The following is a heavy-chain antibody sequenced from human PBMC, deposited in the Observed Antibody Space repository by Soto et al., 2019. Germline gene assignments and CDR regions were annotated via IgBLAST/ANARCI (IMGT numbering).Heavy chain of an antibody. D-gene: IGHD6-13*01. J-gene: IGHJ4*02. V-gene: IGHV5-51*01. CDR3: ARHPSYSSSWYEEYYFDY. Sequence: ESLKISCKTSGYSFISYWVAWVRQKPGKGLGWMGTFYPGDSTSTYSPSFQGQVTISVDKSISTAYLHWSSLKASDTAMYYCARHPSYSSSWYEEYYFDYWGQGTLVTVSS. CDR2: FYPGDSTS. CDR1: GYSFISYW.